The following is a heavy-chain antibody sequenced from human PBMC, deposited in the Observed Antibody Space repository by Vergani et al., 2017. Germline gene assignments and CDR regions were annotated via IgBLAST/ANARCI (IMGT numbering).Heavy chain of an antibody. CDR2: ISWNSGSI. V-gene: IGHV3-9*01. CDR3: AKDLGYCSSTSCSHTLDV. CDR1: GFTFDDYA. J-gene: IGHJ6*04. D-gene: IGHD2-2*01. Sequence: EVQLVESGGGLVQPGRSLRLSCAASGFTFDDYAMHWVRQAPGKGLEWVSGISWNSGSIGYADSVKGRFTISRDNAKNCLYQQMNSLRAEDTALYYCAKDLGYCSSTSCSHTLDVWGKGTTVTVSS.